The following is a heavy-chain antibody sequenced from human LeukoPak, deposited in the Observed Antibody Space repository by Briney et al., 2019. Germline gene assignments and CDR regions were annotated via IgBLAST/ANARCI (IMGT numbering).Heavy chain of an antibody. CDR2: IYYSGST. CDR3: ARLAYGDSYYYYYGMDV. D-gene: IGHD4-17*01. J-gene: IGHJ6*02. CDR1: GGSISSYY. V-gene: IGHV4-59*08. Sequence: SETLSLTCTVSGGSISSYYWRWIRQPPGKGLEWIGYIYYSGSTNYNPSLKSRVTISVDTSKNQFSLKLSSVPAADTAVYYCARLAYGDSYYYYYGMDVWGQGTTVTVSS.